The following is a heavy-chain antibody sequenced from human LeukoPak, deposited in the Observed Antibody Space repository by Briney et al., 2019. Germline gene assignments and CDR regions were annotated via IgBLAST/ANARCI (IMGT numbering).Heavy chain of an antibody. J-gene: IGHJ1*01. V-gene: IGHV5-10-1*01. D-gene: IGHD2-21*02. CDR1: GYSFTSYW. CDR3: ARRGWGDSAEYFQH. CDR2: IDSSDSYT. Sequence: PGESLKISCKGSGYSFTSYWISWVRQMPGKGLEWMGRIDSSDSYTNYSPSFQGHVTISADKSISTAYLQWSSLKASDTAMYYCARRGWGDSAEYFQHWGQGTLVTVSS.